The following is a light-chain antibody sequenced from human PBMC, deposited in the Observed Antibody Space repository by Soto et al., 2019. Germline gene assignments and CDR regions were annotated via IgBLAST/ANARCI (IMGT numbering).Light chain of an antibody. CDR2: EVF. CDR1: SSDIGGYNS. J-gene: IGLJ1*01. V-gene: IGLV2-8*01. Sequence: QSALTQPPSASGSPGQSVTISCTGTSSDIGGYNSVSGYQHHPGKAPKLMIFEVFQRPPGVPDRFSGSKSANTASLTVSGLQAEDEADYYCSSYAGSNTYVFGPGTKLTVL. CDR3: SSYAGSNTYV.